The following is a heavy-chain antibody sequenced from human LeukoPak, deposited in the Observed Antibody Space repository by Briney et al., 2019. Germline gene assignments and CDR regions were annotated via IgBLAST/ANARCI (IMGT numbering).Heavy chain of an antibody. CDR2: IKQDGSEK. D-gene: IGHD7-27*01. CDR3: AREGLGRYDAFDI. CDR1: GFTFSSYW. J-gene: IGHJ3*02. Sequence: PGGFLRLSCAASGFTFSSYWMSWVRQAPGKGLECVANIKQDGSEKYYVDSVKGRFTISRDNAKNSLYLQMNSLRAEDTAVYYCAREGLGRYDAFDIWGQGTMVTVSS. V-gene: IGHV3-7*03.